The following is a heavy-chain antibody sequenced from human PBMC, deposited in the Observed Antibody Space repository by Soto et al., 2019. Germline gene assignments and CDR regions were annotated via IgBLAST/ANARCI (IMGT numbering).Heavy chain of an antibody. V-gene: IGHV4-39*01. Sequence: ETLSLTGTVSGGSISSSSYYWGWIRQPPGKGLEWIGSIYYSGSTYYNPSLKSRVTISVDTSKNQFSLKLSSVTAADTAVYYCARGAIVVVTNWFDPWGQGTLVTVSS. D-gene: IGHD3-22*01. J-gene: IGHJ5*02. CDR1: GGSISSSSYY. CDR3: ARGAIVVVTNWFDP. CDR2: IYYSGST.